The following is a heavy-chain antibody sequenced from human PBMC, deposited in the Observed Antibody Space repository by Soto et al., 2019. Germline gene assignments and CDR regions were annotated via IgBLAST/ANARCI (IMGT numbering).Heavy chain of an antibody. CDR2: INSRSFHI. J-gene: IGHJ6*02. Sequence: EVQLVESGGGLVKPGGSLRLSCAASGFSFSIYSMDWVRQAPGKGLEWVASINSRSFHIYHADSVKGRFTISRDNAKNSLYLEMNSLRDEDTAVYYCVRGDMLGTASYGMDVWGQGTTVTVSS. V-gene: IGHV3-21*02. CDR3: VRGDMLGTASYGMDV. CDR1: GFSFSIYS. D-gene: IGHD5-12*01.